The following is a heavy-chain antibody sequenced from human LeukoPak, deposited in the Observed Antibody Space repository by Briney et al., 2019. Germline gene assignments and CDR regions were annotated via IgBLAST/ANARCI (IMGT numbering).Heavy chain of an antibody. Sequence: PGGSLRLSCAASGFTFSSYAMHWVRQAPGKGLEWVAVISYDGSNKYYADSVKGRFTISRDNSKNTLYLQMNSLRAEDTAVYYCARERALIMITFGGVIDPWGQGTLVTVSS. J-gene: IGHJ5*02. CDR2: ISYDGSNK. V-gene: IGHV3-30*04. CDR3: ARERALIMITFGGVIDP. CDR1: GFTFSSYA. D-gene: IGHD3-16*01.